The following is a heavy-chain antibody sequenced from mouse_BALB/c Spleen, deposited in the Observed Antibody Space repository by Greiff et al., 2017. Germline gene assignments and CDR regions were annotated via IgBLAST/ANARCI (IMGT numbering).Heavy chain of an antibody. V-gene: IGHV3-2*02. J-gene: IGHJ3*01. Sequence: EVKLVESGPGLVKPSQSLSLTCTVTGYSITSDYAWNWIRQFPGNKLEWMGYISYSGSTSYNPSLKSRISITRDTSKNQFFLQLNSVTTEDTATYYCARSGLLDYGNYVWFAYWGQGTLVTVSA. D-gene: IGHD2-1*01. CDR1: GYSITSDYA. CDR3: ARSGLLDYGNYVWFAY. CDR2: ISYSGST.